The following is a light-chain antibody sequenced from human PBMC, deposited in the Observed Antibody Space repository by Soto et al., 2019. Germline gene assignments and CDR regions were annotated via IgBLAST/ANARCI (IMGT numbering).Light chain of an antibody. CDR2: AAS. CDR3: QQTYSSST. V-gene: IGKV1-39*01. CDR1: QSISNN. J-gene: IGKJ3*01. Sequence: DIQMTQSPSSLSASAGDRVTITCRASQSISNNLNWYHQKPGKPPKLLIFAASTLQSGVPSRFSGGGSGTDFTLTINSLQPEDFATYYCQQTYSSSTFGPGTKVDIK.